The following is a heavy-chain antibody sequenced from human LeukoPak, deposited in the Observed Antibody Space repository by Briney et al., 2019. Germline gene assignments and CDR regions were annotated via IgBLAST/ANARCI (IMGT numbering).Heavy chain of an antibody. Sequence: PSETLSLTCTVSGGSISSGGYYWSWIRQHPGKGLEWIGYIYYSGSTYYNPSLKSRVTISVDTSKNQFSLKLSSVTAADTAVYYCARDEAGYFDWLLSYFDYWGQGTLVTVSS. D-gene: IGHD3-9*01. V-gene: IGHV4-31*03. CDR1: GGSISSGGYY. J-gene: IGHJ4*02. CDR3: ARDEAGYFDWLLSYFDY. CDR2: IYYSGST.